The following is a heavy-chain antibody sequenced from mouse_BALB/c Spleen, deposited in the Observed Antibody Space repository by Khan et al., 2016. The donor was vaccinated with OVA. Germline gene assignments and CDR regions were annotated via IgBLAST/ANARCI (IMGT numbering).Heavy chain of an antibody. CDR1: GYTFTSYT. D-gene: IGHD2-14*01. CDR3: VRDGSYHRNDGWFAY. CDR2: INPSNDYT. Sequence: QVQLQQSGAELARPGASVKMSCKASGYTFTSYTIHWLKKRPGQGLEWIGYINPSNDYTNYNQKFKDKATLTTDKSSNTAYLRLSSLTSDDSAVYNCVRDGSYHRNDGWFAYWGQGTLVTVSA. J-gene: IGHJ3*01. V-gene: IGHV1-4*01.